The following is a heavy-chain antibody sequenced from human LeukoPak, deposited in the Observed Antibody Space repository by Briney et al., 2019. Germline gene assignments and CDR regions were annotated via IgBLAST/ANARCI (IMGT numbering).Heavy chain of an antibody. J-gene: IGHJ4*02. CDR3: AKILASGSGSY. Sequence: GGSLRLSCTASGFNFSSYAMTWVRQAPGKGLDWVSTIRAGGGDTFYSDSVRGRFSISRDNSKKTLILQMDSLRADDTAIYYCAKILASGSGSYWGQGTLVLVSS. CDR2: IRAGGGDT. D-gene: IGHD3-10*01. CDR1: GFNFSSYA. V-gene: IGHV3-23*01.